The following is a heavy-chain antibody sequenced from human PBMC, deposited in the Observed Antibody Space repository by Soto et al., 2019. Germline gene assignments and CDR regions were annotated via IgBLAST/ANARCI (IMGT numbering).Heavy chain of an antibody. CDR1: GGTFSSYT. Sequence: ASVKVSCKASGGTFSSYTISWVRQAPGQGLEWMGRIIPILGIANYAQKLQGRVTMTTDTSTSTAYMELRSLRSDDTAVYYCARVSAVAGPGYWGQGTLVTVSS. D-gene: IGHD6-19*01. V-gene: IGHV1-69*02. CDR3: ARVSAVAGPGY. J-gene: IGHJ4*02. CDR2: IIPILGIA.